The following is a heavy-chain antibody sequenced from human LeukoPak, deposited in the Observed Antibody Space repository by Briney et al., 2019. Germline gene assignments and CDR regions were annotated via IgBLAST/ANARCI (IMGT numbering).Heavy chain of an antibody. Sequence: SVKVSCKASGGTFSNYASSWVRQAPGQGLEWMGGIIPIFGTTNYAQKFQGRVTITADESTTTAYMELSSLRSEDTAVYYCAANGYCGTDCYYYFDYWGQGTLVTVSS. J-gene: IGHJ4*02. CDR2: IIPIFGTT. CDR1: GGTFSNYA. CDR3: AANGYCGTDCYYYFDY. D-gene: IGHD2-21*02. V-gene: IGHV1-69*13.